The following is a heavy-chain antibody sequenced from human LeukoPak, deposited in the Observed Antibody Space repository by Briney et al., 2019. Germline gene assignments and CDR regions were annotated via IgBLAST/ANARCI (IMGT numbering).Heavy chain of an antibody. D-gene: IGHD3-22*01. CDR2: IYHSGST. Sequence: SETLSLTCAVSGGSISSSNWWSWVRQPPGKGLEWIGEIYHSGSTNYDPSLKSRVTISVDKSKNQFSLKLSSVTAADTAVYYCASHGYYDRSGYYSSFDYWGQGTLVTVSS. CDR3: ASHGYYDRSGYYSSFDY. J-gene: IGHJ4*02. CDR1: GGSISSSNW. V-gene: IGHV4-4*02.